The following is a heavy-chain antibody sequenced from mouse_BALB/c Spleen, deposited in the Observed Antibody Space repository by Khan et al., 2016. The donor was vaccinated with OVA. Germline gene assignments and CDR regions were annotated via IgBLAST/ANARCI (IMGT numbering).Heavy chain of an antibody. J-gene: IGHJ2*01. CDR1: GFTFSSYA. Sequence: EVELVESGGGLVKPGGSLKFSCEASGFTFSSYAMSWVRQTPEKRLEWVATISSGGSLTYYPDSVQGRFTISRDNGKKTLYLLMSSLRSEDTARYYCERVYFGYFDYWGQGTTLTVSS. CDR2: ISSGGSLT. D-gene: IGHD2-3*01. V-gene: IGHV5-9-3*01. CDR3: ERVYFGYFDY.